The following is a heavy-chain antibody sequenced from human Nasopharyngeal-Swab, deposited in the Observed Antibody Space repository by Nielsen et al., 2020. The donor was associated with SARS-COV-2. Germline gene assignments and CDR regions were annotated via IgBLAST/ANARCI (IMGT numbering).Heavy chain of an antibody. CDR3: ARGVRIAAAGGYYYYGMDV. CDR1: GGTFSSYA. J-gene: IGHJ6*02. Sequence: SVKVSCKASGGTFSSYAISWVRQAPGQGLEWMGGIIPIFGTANYAQKFQGRVTITADESTSTAYMELSSLRSEDTAVYYCARGVRIAAAGGYYYYGMDVWGQGTTVTVSS. V-gene: IGHV1-69*13. D-gene: IGHD6-13*01. CDR2: IIPIFGTA.